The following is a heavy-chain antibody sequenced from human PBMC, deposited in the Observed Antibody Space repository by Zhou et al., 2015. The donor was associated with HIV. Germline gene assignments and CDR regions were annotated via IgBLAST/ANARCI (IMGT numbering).Heavy chain of an antibody. D-gene: IGHD6-6*01. V-gene: IGHV1-69*06. Sequence: QVQLVQSGAEVKKPGSSVKVSCKASGGTFNTNGISWVRQAPGQGLEWMGAIIPVFGTAKYAQKFQGRVTFTADRSATTAYMELRSLKSEDTAMYYCARDRGGARPAWRYFDLWGRGTLVTVSS. CDR2: IIPVFGTA. CDR3: ARDRGGARPAWRYFDL. J-gene: IGHJ2*01. CDR1: GGTFNTNG.